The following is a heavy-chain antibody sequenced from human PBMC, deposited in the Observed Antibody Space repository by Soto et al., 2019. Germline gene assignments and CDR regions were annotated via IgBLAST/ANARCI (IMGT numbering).Heavy chain of an antibody. J-gene: IGHJ5*02. V-gene: IGHV3-30*18. Sequence: PGGSLRLSCAASGFTFSSYVMHWVRQAPGKGLEWVSVISFDGSNKYYVDYVKGRFTISRDNSKNTLYLDMNSLRLEDTAVYYCAKEKISTSCCNWFDPWGQGTLVTVSS. CDR3: AKEKISTSCCNWFDP. CDR1: GFTFSSYV. CDR2: ISFDGSNK. D-gene: IGHD2-2*01.